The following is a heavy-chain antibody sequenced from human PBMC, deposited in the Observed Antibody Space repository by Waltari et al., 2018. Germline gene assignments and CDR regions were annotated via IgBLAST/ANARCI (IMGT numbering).Heavy chain of an antibody. V-gene: IGHV1-2*06. CDR3: ARGEWWSSSRYYYMDV. CDR2: INPNSGGT. D-gene: IGHD6-13*01. Sequence: QVQLVQSGAEVKKPGASVKVSCKASGYTFTGYYMHWVRQAPGQGLEWMGRINPNSGGTNYAQKFQGRVTMTRDTSISTAYMELSRLRSDDTAVYYCARGEWWSSSRYYYMDVWGKGTTVTVSS. J-gene: IGHJ6*03. CDR1: GYTFTGYY.